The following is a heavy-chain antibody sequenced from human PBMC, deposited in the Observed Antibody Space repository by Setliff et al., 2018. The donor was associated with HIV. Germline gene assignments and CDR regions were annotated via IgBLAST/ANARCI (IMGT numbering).Heavy chain of an antibody. V-gene: IGHV1-46*01. CDR1: GYTFITYY. Sequence: ASVKVSCKASGYTFITYYMHWVRQAPGQGLEWIGIINPSGGSTNYAQKFQGGVTMTRDTSTSTVYMELSSLGSEDTAVYYCARDHMSVGAWVGATSRGLFQHWGQGTLVTVSS. J-gene: IGHJ1*01. CDR3: ARDHMSVGAWVGATSRGLFQH. D-gene: IGHD1-26*01. CDR2: INPSGGST.